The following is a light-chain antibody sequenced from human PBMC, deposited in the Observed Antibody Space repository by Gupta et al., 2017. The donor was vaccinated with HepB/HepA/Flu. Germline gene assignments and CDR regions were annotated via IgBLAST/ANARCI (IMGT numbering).Light chain of an antibody. Sequence: VIWMTQSPSLLSASTGDRVTISCRISQGISSYLAWYQQKPGKAPELLIYAASTAHSGVPSRFSGSGCATYFTLTISVLHSEDFANYYCQREDSFPLTFGGGTKVEIK. V-gene: IGKV1D-8*01. CDR3: QREDSFPLT. J-gene: IGKJ4*01. CDR1: QGISSY. CDR2: AAS.